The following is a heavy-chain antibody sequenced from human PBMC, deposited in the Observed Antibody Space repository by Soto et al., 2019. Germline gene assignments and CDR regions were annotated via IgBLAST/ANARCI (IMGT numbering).Heavy chain of an antibody. Sequence: QVQLVESGGGLVKPGGSLRLSCAASGFPFSVYYMSWLRQAPGKGLEWLSYITDSGSTIYYAHSVKVRFTISRDNAKNSLSLQMNSLRAEDSAVYYCARVGWPSFTFFDYWGPGTLVTVSS. CDR1: GFPFSVYY. CDR2: ITDSGSTI. J-gene: IGHJ4*02. CDR3: ARVGWPSFTFFDY. V-gene: IGHV3-11*01. D-gene: IGHD2-15*01.